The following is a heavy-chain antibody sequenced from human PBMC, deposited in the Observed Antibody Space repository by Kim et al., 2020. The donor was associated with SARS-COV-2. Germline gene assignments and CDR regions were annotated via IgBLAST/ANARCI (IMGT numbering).Heavy chain of an antibody. CDR2: ISYDGSNK. Sequence: GGSLRLSCAASGFTFSSYAMHWVRQAPGKGLEWVAVISYDGSNKYYADSVKGRFTISRDNSKNTLYLQMNSLRAEDTAVYYCARDGNRYCSSTSCRYFD. J-gene: IGHJ4*03. CDR3: ARDGNRYCSSTSCRYFD. CDR1: GFTFSSYA. D-gene: IGHD2-2*01. V-gene: IGHV3-30-3*01.